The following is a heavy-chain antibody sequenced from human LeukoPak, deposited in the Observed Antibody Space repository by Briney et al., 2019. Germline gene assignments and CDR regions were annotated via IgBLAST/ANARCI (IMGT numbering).Heavy chain of an antibody. V-gene: IGHV1-24*01. J-gene: IGHJ5*02. D-gene: IGHD6-13*01. CDR3: ATSGTARYSSSWYPGT. Sequence: GASVKVSCKVSGYTLTELSMHWVRQAPGKGLEWMGGFDPEDGETIYAQKFQGRVTMTEDTSTDTAYMELSSLRSEDTAVYYCATSGTARYSSSWYPGTWGQGTLVTVSS. CDR2: FDPEDGET. CDR1: GYTLTELS.